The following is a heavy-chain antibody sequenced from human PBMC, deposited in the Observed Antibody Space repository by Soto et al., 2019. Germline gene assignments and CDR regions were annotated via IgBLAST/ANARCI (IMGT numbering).Heavy chain of an antibody. J-gene: IGHJ4*02. D-gene: IGHD3-10*01. Sequence: QVQLVESGGGVVQPGRSLRLSCAAAGFRFSRYGMHWVRQAPGKGLEWVAIVSYDGTNKHYADSVKGRFTISRDNSKNTMYLQMNSLRAEDTAVYYCARGDTLPGYWGQGTLVTVSS. V-gene: IGHV3-33*01. CDR2: VSYDGTNK. CDR1: GFRFSRYG. CDR3: ARGDTLPGY.